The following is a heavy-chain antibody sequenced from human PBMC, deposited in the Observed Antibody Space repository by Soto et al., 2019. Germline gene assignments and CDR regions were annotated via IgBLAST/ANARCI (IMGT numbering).Heavy chain of an antibody. CDR1: GVTFNIDW. CDR3: GRDLDY. V-gene: IGHV3-7*01. CDR2: INHHGSER. J-gene: IGHJ4*02. Sequence: PGGSLRLSCAASGVTFNIDWLSWVRQAPGKGLEWVANINHHGSERNYVDSVKGRFTISRENTKKSLYLQMNSLKNEDTAVYYCGRDLDYWGPGTLVTVHS.